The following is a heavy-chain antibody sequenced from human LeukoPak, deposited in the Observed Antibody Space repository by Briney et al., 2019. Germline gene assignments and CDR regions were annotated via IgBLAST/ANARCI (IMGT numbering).Heavy chain of an antibody. D-gene: IGHD3-3*01. J-gene: IGHJ6*03. Sequence: GASVKVSCKASGYTFTSYDINWVRQATGQGLEWMGWMNPNSGNTGYAQKFQGRVTITRNTSISTAYMELSSLRSEDTAVYYCARGVAIEADFWSGYYPLNRYYYYMDVWGKGTTVTVSS. CDR1: GYTFTSYD. CDR2: MNPNSGNT. V-gene: IGHV1-8*01. CDR3: ARGVAIEADFWSGYYPLNRYYYYMDV.